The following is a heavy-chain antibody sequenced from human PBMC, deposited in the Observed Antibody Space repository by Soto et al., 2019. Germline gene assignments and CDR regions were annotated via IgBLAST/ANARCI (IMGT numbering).Heavy chain of an antibody. J-gene: IGHJ3*02. D-gene: IGHD5-12*01. CDR3: ARDGYNRDAFDI. CDR1: GGTFSSYA. CDR2: IIPIFGTA. V-gene: IGHV1-69*13. Sequence: SVKVSCKASGGTFSSYAISWVRQAPGQGLEWMGGIIPIFGTANYAQKFQGRVTITADESTSTAYMELSSPRSEDTAVYYCARDGYNRDAFDIWGQGTMVTVSS.